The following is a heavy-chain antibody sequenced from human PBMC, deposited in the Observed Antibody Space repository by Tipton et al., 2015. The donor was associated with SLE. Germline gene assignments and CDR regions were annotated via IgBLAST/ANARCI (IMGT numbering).Heavy chain of an antibody. D-gene: IGHD6-25*01. CDR2: IRTKAYGGTT. CDR1: GFTFGDYA. Sequence: SLRLSCTASGFTFGDYAMSWVRQAPGKGLEWVGFIRTKAYGGTTEYAASVKGRFTISRDDSKSIAYLQMNSLKTEDTAVYYCSREGLYSSAHLYYFDYWGQGTLVTVSS. V-gene: IGHV3-49*04. CDR3: SREGLYSSAHLYYFDY. J-gene: IGHJ4*02.